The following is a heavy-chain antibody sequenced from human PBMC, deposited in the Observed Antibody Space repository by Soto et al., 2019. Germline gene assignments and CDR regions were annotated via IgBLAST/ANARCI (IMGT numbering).Heavy chain of an antibody. CDR2: ISYDGSNK. Sequence: GGSLRLSCAASGFTFSSYGMHWVRQAPGKGLEWVAVISYDGSNKYYADSVKGRFTISRDNSKNTLYLQMNSLRAEDTAVYYCAKGGNHPPSLSTDYWGQGTLVTVSS. CDR3: AKGGNHPPSLSTDY. CDR1: GFTFSSYG. D-gene: IGHD3-16*02. J-gene: IGHJ4*02. V-gene: IGHV3-30*18.